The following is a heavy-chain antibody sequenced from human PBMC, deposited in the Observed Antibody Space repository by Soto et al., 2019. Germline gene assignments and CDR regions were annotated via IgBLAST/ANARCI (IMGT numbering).Heavy chain of an antibody. J-gene: IGHJ4*02. CDR2: IYHSGTT. CDR1: GDSITGSY. V-gene: IGHV4-59*01. Sequence: PSETLSLTCTVSGDSITGSYWSWIRQPPGKTLEWIGYIYHSGTTTYNPSLKSRVSISVDTSKNQFSLRLTSVIAADTAVYYCARDMTSADGSLAGCDYWGQGILVTVSS. CDR3: ARDMTSADGSLAGCDY. D-gene: IGHD1-26*01.